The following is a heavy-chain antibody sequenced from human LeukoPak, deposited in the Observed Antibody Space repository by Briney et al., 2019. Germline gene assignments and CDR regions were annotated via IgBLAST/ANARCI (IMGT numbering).Heavy chain of an antibody. V-gene: IGHV3-15*01. CDR1: GFTFSVAW. CDR2: IKSKTNGGTI. D-gene: IGHD1-26*01. J-gene: IGHJ4*02. CDR3: ARGAHAGATYYFDY. Sequence: GGSLRLSCAASGFTFSVAWMTWVRQAPGKGLEWVGRIKSKTNGGTIDYAPPVKGRFTISRDNSKNTLYLQMNSLRAEDTAVYYCARGAHAGATYYFDYWGQGTLVTVSS.